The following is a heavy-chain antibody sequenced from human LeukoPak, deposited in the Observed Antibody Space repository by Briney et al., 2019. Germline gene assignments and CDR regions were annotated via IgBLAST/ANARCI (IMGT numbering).Heavy chain of an antibody. CDR2: IYYAGST. D-gene: IGHD6-19*01. CDR1: GGSIRFYY. Sequence: SETLSLTCTVSGGSIRFYYWSWIRQPRGKGLEWIGRIYYAGSTSYNPSLNSRVTISLDASQNQFSLKLRYVTAADTAVYYCARFGFGSGWPYGDCWGQGAMVTVSS. CDR3: ARFGFGSGWPYGDC. V-gene: IGHV4-59*01. J-gene: IGHJ4*01.